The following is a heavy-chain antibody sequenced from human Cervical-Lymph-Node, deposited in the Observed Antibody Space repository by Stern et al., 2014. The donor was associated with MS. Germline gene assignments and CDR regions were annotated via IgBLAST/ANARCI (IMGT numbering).Heavy chain of an antibody. CDR1: GGTFRNHA. Sequence: VQLAPSGAEVKKPGSSGKVSCKASGGTFRNHAINWVRQAPGQGLEWMGGVVPSLATTKYAQKLQGRVTITADDSTSTAYMELTSLTSEDTAMYYCARVWERIATRPRYWYFDLWGRGTLVTVSS. CDR2: VVPSLATT. V-gene: IGHV1-69*01. CDR3: ARVWERIATRPRYWYFDL. J-gene: IGHJ2*01. D-gene: IGHD6-6*01.